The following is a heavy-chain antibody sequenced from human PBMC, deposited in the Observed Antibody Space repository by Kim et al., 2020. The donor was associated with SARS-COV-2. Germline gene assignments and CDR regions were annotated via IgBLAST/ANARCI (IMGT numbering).Heavy chain of an antibody. Sequence: GGSLRLSCAASGFTFSSYGMHWVRQAPGKGLEWVAVISYDGSNKYYADSVKGRFTISRDNSKNTLYLQMNSLRAEDTAVYYCATPERFGELLQIDYWGQGTLVTVSS. V-gene: IGHV3-33*05. CDR3: ATPERFGELLQIDY. CDR1: GFTFSSYG. J-gene: IGHJ4*02. D-gene: IGHD3-10*01. CDR2: ISYDGSNK.